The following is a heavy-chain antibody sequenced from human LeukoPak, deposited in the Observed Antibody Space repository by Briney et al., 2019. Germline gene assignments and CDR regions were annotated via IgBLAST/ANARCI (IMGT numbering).Heavy chain of an antibody. Sequence: SETLSLTCAVYGGSFSGYYWSWIRQPPGKGLEWIGEINHSGSTNYNPSLKSRVTISVDTSKNQFPLKLSSVTAADTAVYYCARGCRDIVVVPAAMWFRWFDPWGQGTLVTVSS. V-gene: IGHV4-34*01. CDR2: INHSGST. J-gene: IGHJ5*02. CDR1: GGSFSGYY. CDR3: ARGCRDIVVVPAAMWFRWFDP. D-gene: IGHD2-2*01.